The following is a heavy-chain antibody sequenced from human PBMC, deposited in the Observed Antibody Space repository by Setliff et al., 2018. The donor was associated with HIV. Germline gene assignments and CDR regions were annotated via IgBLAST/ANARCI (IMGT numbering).Heavy chain of an antibody. CDR1: GGSLSGHH. J-gene: IGHJ2*01. CDR2: INHSGNT. D-gene: IGHD6-25*01. CDR3: ARDQRLLGVQPPYWYFDL. Sequence: SQTLSLTCAVFGGSLSGHHWNWIRQPPGKGLEWIGEINHSGNTEYNSSLKSRVSISVDTSKNHLSLKLTSLTAADTAVYYCARDQRLLGVQPPYWYFDLWGRGTQVTVSS. V-gene: IGHV4-34*01.